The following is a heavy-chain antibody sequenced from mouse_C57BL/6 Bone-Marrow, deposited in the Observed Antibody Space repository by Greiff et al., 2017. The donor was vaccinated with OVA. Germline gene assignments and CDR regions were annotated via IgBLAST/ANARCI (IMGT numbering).Heavy chain of an antibody. CDR3: ARWGSLYYFDY. D-gene: IGHD1-1*02. CDR1: GFTFTDYY. J-gene: IGHJ2*01. V-gene: IGHV7-3*01. CDR2: IRNKANGYTT. Sequence: DVMLVESGGGLVQPGGSLSLSCAASGFTFTDYYMSWVRQPPGKALEWLGFIRNKANGYTTEYSASVKGRFTISRDNSQSILYLQRNALRDEDRATYYGARWGSLYYFDYWGQGTTLTVSS.